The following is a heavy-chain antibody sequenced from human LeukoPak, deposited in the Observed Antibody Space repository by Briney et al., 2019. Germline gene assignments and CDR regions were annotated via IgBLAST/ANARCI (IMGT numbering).Heavy chain of an antibody. CDR2: IYYSGST. CDR3: ARVADSSGSLFDY. Sequence: SGTPSLTCAVSGGSISSSTYYWGWIRQPPGKGLEWIGSIYYSGSTHYNPSLQSRVTLSLDMSKNQFSLKLSSVTAADTAVYYCARVADSSGSLFDYWGQGTLVTVSS. CDR1: GGSISSSTYY. D-gene: IGHD3-22*01. V-gene: IGHV4-39*07. J-gene: IGHJ4*02.